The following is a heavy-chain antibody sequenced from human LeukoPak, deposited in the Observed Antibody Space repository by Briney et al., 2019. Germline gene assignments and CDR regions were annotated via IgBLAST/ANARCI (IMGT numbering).Heavy chain of an antibody. V-gene: IGHV1-18*01. CDR3: ARMVRGVNLYYYYYYMDV. CDR1: GYTFTSYG. D-gene: IGHD3-10*01. Sequence: ASVKVSCKASGYTFTSYGISWVRQAPGQGLEWMGWISAYNGNTNYAQKLQGRVTMTTDTSTSTAYMELRSLRSDDAAVYYCARMVRGVNLYYYYYYMDVWGKGTTVTISS. CDR2: ISAYNGNT. J-gene: IGHJ6*03.